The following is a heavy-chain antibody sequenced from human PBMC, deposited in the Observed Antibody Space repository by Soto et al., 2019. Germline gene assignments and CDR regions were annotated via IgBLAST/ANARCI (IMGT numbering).Heavy chain of an antibody. Sequence: QLQLQESGSGLVKPSQTLSLTCAVSGGSISSGGYSWSWIRQPPGKGLEWIGYIYHSGSTYYNPSPQSXXTISVDRSKNQFSLKLSSVTAADTAVYYCARGLNTAAALDYWGQGTLVTVSS. D-gene: IGHD6-13*01. V-gene: IGHV4-30-2*01. CDR1: GGSISSGGYS. CDR3: ARGLNTAAALDY. J-gene: IGHJ4*02. CDR2: IYHSGST.